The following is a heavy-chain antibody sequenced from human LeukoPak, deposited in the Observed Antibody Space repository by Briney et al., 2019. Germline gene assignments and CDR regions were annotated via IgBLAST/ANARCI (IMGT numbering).Heavy chain of an antibody. CDR1: GFTFSSYS. V-gene: IGHV3-23*01. D-gene: IGHD5-18*01. CDR3: ANDLGWIQLNLG. Sequence: GGSLRLSCAASGFTFSSYSTNWVRQAPGKGLEWVSGITGNGATTYYADSVKGRFTISRDNSRNTVYLQMNSLRAEDTAVYYCANDLGWIQLNLGRGQGTLVTVSS. CDR2: ITGNGATT. J-gene: IGHJ4*02.